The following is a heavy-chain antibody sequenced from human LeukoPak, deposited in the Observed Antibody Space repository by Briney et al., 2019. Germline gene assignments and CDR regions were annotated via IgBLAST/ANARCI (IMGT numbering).Heavy chain of an antibody. V-gene: IGHV3-30*02. CDR2: IQNDGNSK. CDR1: GLTFSMPP. CDR3: AKEEMATIGSRIYFDY. Sequence: GGSLRLSCAASGLTFSMPPMDWVRQAPGKGLEWVAFIQNDGNSKNYADSVKGRFTISRDNSKNTLYLQMNSLRAEDTAVYYCAKEEMATIGSRIYFDYWGQGTLVTVSS. J-gene: IGHJ4*02. D-gene: IGHD5-24*01.